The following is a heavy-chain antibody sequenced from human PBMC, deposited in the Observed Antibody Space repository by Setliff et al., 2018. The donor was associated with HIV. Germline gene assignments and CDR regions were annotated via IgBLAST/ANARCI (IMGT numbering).Heavy chain of an antibody. CDR2: IIPLFGTA. J-gene: IGHJ6*03. CDR1: GGTFNINA. Sequence: GASVKVSCTASGGTFNINAVTWVRQAPGQGLEWVGAIIPLFGTANYAQKFQGRVTITADDSTSTVYMEVRSLRSADTAVYYCSKVSEHRTSSGSFYYYMDVWGEGTTVTVSS. CDR3: SKVSEHRTSSGSFYYYMDV. V-gene: IGHV1-69*13. D-gene: IGHD6-6*01.